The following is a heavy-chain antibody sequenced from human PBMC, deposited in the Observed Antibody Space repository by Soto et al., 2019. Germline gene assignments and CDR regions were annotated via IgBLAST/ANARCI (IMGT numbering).Heavy chain of an antibody. V-gene: IGHV1-18*04. CDR3: ARDTYYYDSSGYYYPPLDY. J-gene: IGHJ4*02. Sequence: QVQLVQSGAEVKKPGASVKVSYKASGYTFTSYGISWVRQAPGQGLEWMGWISAYNGNTNYAQKLQGRVTMTTDTSTSTAYMELRSLRSDDTAVYYCARDTYYYDSSGYYYPPLDYWGQGTLVTVSS. CDR2: ISAYNGNT. CDR1: GYTFTSYG. D-gene: IGHD3-22*01.